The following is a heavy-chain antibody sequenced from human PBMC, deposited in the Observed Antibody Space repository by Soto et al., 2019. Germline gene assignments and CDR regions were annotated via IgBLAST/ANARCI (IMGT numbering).Heavy chain of an antibody. CDR1: GFTYRSYD. D-gene: IGHD3-10*01. CDR2: LGGAGAR. Sequence: GGSLRLSCAAFGFTYRSYDMHWVRQVAGKGLEWVSSLGGAGAREYAESVKGRFVISRNNANSLYLQMDSLRAVDTAIYYCTRASFGVGMDLWGQGTPVTVSS. CDR3: TRASFGVGMDL. V-gene: IGHV3-13*01. J-gene: IGHJ6*02.